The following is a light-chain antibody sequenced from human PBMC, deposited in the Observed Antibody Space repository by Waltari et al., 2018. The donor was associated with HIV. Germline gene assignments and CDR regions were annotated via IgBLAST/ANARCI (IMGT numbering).Light chain of an antibody. CDR2: RAS. CDR1: QNIGIY. Sequence: DIHMTQSPSTLSASVGDTVTITCRASQNIGIYLAWYQQKPGTAPDLLVFRASKLQGGVPSRFGGSGSGTDFTLTITSLQSDDSATYYCQQYENYPLTFGGGTRVEIK. J-gene: IGKJ4*01. V-gene: IGKV1-5*03. CDR3: QQYENYPLT.